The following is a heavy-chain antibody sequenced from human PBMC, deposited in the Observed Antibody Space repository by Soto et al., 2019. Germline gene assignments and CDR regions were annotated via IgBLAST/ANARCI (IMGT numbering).Heavy chain of an antibody. CDR1: GFTFSSYS. D-gene: IGHD4-4*01. CDR2: ISGSGNYT. V-gene: IGHV3-21*01. Sequence: LRLSCAASGFTFSSYSMNWVRQAPGKGLEWVSSISGSGNYTHYADFLRGRFTISRDNAKTSLYLQMNSLRAEDTAVYYCAREGINNYNEYYFDSWGQGTVVTVSS. J-gene: IGHJ4*02. CDR3: AREGINNYNEYYFDS.